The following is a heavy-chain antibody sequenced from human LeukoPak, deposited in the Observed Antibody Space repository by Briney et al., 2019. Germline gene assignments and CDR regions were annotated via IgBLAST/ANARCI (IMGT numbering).Heavy chain of an antibody. J-gene: IGHJ6*02. V-gene: IGHV3-11*01. CDR2: ISSRGTTI. Sequence: GGSLRLSCAASGFTFSDHFMTWIRQAPGKGLEWVSYISSRGTTIYYADFVKGRFTISRDNAKNSLNLQMNSLRADDTAMYYCARGRPYYYYAMDVWGQGTTVTVSS. CDR3: ARGRPYYYYAMDV. D-gene: IGHD6-25*01. CDR1: GFTFSDHF.